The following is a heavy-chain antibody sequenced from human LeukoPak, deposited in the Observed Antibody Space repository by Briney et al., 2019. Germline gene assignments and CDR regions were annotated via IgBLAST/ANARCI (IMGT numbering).Heavy chain of an antibody. Sequence: GSLRLSCAASGFTFSSYAMSWIRQPPGKGLEWIGEINHSGSTNYNPSLKSRVTISVDTSKNQFSLNLSSVTAADTAVYYCARGPDPGKVGAAIYYYYGMDVWGQGTTVTVSS. CDR3: ARGPDPGKVGAAIYYYYGMDV. V-gene: IGHV4-34*01. J-gene: IGHJ6*02. CDR1: GFTFSSYA. D-gene: IGHD1-26*01. CDR2: INHSGST.